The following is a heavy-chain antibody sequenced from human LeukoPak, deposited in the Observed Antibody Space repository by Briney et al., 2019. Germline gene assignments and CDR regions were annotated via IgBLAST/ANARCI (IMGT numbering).Heavy chain of an antibody. D-gene: IGHD1-26*01. Sequence: GGSLRLSCAASGFTFSSYWMHWVRQAPGKGLLWVSRINSDGSVTTYADSVKGRFTISRDNAKNTLYLQMNSLRAEDTAVYYCTRATGSFYGLGYWGQGTLVAVSS. V-gene: IGHV3-74*01. CDR2: INSDGSVT. J-gene: IGHJ4*02. CDR3: TRATGSFYGLGY. CDR1: GFTFSSYW.